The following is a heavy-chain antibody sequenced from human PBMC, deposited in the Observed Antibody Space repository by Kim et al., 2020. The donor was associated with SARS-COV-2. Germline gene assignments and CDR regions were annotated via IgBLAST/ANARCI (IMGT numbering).Heavy chain of an antibody. CDR1: GFTLGNYW. CDR3: ARDKAVGSGWSDS. J-gene: IGHJ5*01. D-gene: IGHD6-19*01. Sequence: GVSLRLSCEASGFTLGNYWMSWVRQAPGKGSQWVANIKFDGSEQNYVASVRGRFTVSRDNAKNSMYLQMNSLRAEDTAIYYCARDKAVGSGWSDSWGQGT. V-gene: IGHV3-7*01. CDR2: IKFDGSEQ.